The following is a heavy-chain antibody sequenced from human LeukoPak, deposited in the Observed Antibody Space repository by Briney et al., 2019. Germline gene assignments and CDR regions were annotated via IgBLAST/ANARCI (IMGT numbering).Heavy chain of an antibody. CDR3: AKAKDLTVTEAFDI. J-gene: IGHJ3*02. Sequence: GGSLRLSCVASGFTFSSQAMSWVRQAPGKGLEWVSVISGTGDSTYYADSVKGRFTISRDNSKNTLYLQMNSLRAEDTAVYYCAKAKDLTVTEAFDIWGQGTMVTVSS. CDR1: GFTFSSQA. V-gene: IGHV3-23*01. CDR2: ISGTGDST. D-gene: IGHD4-11*01.